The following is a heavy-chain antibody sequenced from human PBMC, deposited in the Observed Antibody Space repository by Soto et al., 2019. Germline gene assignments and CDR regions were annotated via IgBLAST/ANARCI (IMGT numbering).Heavy chain of an antibody. D-gene: IGHD3-16*01. J-gene: IGHJ4*02. Sequence: EVQLVESGGGLVQPGGSLRLSCAASGFTFSSYWMHWVRQAPGKGLVWVSRINEDGSTTSYADSVKGRFTISRDNAKNTLYLEMNSLRAEDTAVYYCSRDTFGPRDYCGQGTLVTVSS. CDR3: SRDTFGPRDY. CDR2: INEDGSTT. V-gene: IGHV3-74*01. CDR1: GFTFSSYW.